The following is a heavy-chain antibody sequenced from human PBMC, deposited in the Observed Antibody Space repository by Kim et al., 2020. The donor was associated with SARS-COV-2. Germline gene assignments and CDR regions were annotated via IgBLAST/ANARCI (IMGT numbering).Heavy chain of an antibody. D-gene: IGHD6-13*01. Sequence: GGSLRLSCAASGFTFSNAWMSWVRQAPGKGLEWVGRIKSKTDGGTTDYAAPVKGRFTISRDDSKNTLYLQMNSLKTEDTAVYYCTTDPSSIAAADYFDYWGQGTLVTVSS. V-gene: IGHV3-15*01. J-gene: IGHJ4*02. CDR3: TTDPSSIAAADYFDY. CDR1: GFTFSNAW. CDR2: IKSKTDGGTT.